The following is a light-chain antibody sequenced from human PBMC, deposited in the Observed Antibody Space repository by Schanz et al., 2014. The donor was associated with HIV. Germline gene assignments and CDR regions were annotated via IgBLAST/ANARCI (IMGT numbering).Light chain of an antibody. CDR3: QQYGSPPWT. CDR1: QTVSNN. Sequence: EIVMTQSPGTLSVSPGERATLSCRASQTVSNNLAWYQQKPGQAPRLLIYGASSRATGIPDRFSGSGSGTDFSLTINRMEPEDYAVYYCQQYGSPPWTFGQGTKVEIK. V-gene: IGKV3-20*01. J-gene: IGKJ1*01. CDR2: GAS.